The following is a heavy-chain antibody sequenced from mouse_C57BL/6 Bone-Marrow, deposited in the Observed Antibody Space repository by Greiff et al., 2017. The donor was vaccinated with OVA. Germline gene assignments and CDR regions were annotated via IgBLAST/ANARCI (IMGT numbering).Heavy chain of an antibody. D-gene: IGHD2-5*01. CDR1: GYTFTDYD. Sequence: QVQLQQSGAELVRPGASVTLSCKASGYTFTDYDMHWVKQTPVHGLEWIGAIDPATGGTAYNQKFKGKAILTADKSSSTAYMELRSLTSEDSAVYYCTRGYSNNYAMDYWGQGTSVTVSA. J-gene: IGHJ4*01. CDR3: TRGYSNNYAMDY. V-gene: IGHV1-15*01. CDR2: IDPATGGT.